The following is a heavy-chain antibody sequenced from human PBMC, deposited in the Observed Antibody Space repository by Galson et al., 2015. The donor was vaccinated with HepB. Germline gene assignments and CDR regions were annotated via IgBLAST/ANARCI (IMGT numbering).Heavy chain of an antibody. Sequence: SLRLSCAASGFTFSDYYMSWIRQAPGKGLEWVSYISSSSSYTNYADSVKGRFTISRDNAKNSLYLQMNSLRAEDTAVYYCARDHRVAVAGTGIGYWGQGTMVTVSS. CDR2: ISSSSSYT. J-gene: IGHJ3*01. D-gene: IGHD6-19*01. CDR3: ARDHRVAVAGTGIGY. V-gene: IGHV3-11*06. CDR1: GFTFSDYY.